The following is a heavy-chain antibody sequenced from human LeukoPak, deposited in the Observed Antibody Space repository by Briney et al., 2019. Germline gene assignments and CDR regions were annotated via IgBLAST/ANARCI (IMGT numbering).Heavy chain of an antibody. Sequence: GGSLRLSCAASGFTFSSYSMNWVRQAPGKGLEWVSSISSSSSYIYYADSVKGRFTISRDNAKNSLYLQMNSLRAKDTAVYYCARVSTPEDAFDIWGQGTMVTVSS. V-gene: IGHV3-21*01. CDR2: ISSSSSYI. CDR1: GFTFSSYS. J-gene: IGHJ3*02. D-gene: IGHD1-14*01. CDR3: ARVSTPEDAFDI.